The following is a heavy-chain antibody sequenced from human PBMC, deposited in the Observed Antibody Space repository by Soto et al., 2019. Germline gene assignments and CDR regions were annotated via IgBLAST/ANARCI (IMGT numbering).Heavy chain of an antibody. V-gene: IGHV3-30*18. CDR3: AKDRSVTAMAGFDY. D-gene: IGHD5-18*01. CDR1: GFTFSSYG. Sequence: GGSLRLSCAASGFTFSSYGMHWVRQAPGKGLEWVAVISYDGSNKYYADSVKGRFTISRDNSKNTLYLQMNSLGAEDTAVYYCAKDRSVTAMAGFDYWGQGTLVTVSS. J-gene: IGHJ4*02. CDR2: ISYDGSNK.